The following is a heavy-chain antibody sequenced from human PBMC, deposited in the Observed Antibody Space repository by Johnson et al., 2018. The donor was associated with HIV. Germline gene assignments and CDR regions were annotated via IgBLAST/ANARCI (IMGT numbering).Heavy chain of an antibody. CDR1: GFTVRSNY. CDR3: TRDQDYSDSSGYYRGVRAFDI. V-gene: IGHV3-20*04. Sequence: VQLVESGGGLTQPGGSLRLSCAASGFTVRSNYMSWVRQAPGKGLEWVSGINWNGGSTGYADSVKGRFTISRDNAKKSLYLQMNSLRAEDTALYFCTRDQDYSDSSGYYRGVRAFDIWGQGTMVTISS. D-gene: IGHD3-22*01. J-gene: IGHJ3*02. CDR2: INWNGGST.